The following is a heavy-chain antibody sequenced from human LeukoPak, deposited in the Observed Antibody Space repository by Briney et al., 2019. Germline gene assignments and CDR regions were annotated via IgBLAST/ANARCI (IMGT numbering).Heavy chain of an antibody. Sequence: GGSLRLSCAASGFTFSSYAMHWVRQAPGKGLEWVAVISYDGSNKYYADSVKGRFTIYRDNSKNTLYLQMNSLRAEDTAVYYCARRFAAQLAFVDVWGKGTTITISS. CDR2: ISYDGSNK. CDR1: GFTFSSYA. V-gene: IGHV3-30*04. CDR3: ARRFAAQLAFVDV. D-gene: IGHD3-3*02. J-gene: IGHJ6*04.